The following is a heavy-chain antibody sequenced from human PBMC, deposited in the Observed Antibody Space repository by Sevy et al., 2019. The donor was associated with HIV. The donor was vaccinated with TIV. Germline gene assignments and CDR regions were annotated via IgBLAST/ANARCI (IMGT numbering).Heavy chain of an antibody. CDR2: ISSTTGYT. J-gene: IGHJ4*02. CDR3: ARSLKDWTPSAVH. CDR1: GFTFSDYY. V-gene: IGHV3-11*06. Sequence: GGSLRLSCTASGFTFSDYYMSWIRQAPGKGLECVSFISSTTGYTNYAYSVKGRLTISRDNAKNSLYLQMNNLRSEDTAAYYCARSLKDWTPSAVHWGQGTLVTVSS. D-gene: IGHD1-1*01.